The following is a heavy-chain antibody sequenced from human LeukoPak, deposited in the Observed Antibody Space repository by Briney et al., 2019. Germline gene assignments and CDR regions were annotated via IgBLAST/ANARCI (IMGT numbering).Heavy chain of an antibody. V-gene: IGHV3-48*03. CDR1: GFTFSSYE. D-gene: IGHD3-10*01. J-gene: IGHJ5*02. Sequence: GGSLRLSCAASGFTFSSYEMNWVRQAPGKGLEWVSYISSSGSTIYYADSVKGRFTISRDNAKNSLYLQMNSLRAEDTAVYYCARGGDMVRGNPFDPWGQGTLVTVPS. CDR3: ARGGDMVRGNPFDP. CDR2: ISSSGSTI.